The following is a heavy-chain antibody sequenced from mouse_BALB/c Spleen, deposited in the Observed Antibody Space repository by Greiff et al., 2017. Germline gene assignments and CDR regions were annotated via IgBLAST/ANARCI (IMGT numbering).Heavy chain of an antibody. CDR1: GFDFSRYW. CDR2: INPDSSTI. Sequence: EVKVVESGGGLVQPGGSLKLSCAASGFDFSRYWMSWVRQAPGKGLEWIGEINPDSSTINYTPSLKDKFIISRDNAKNTLYLQMSKVRSEDTALYYCARGYRYYAMDYWGQGTSVTVSS. J-gene: IGHJ4*01. CDR3: ARGYRYYAMDY. V-gene: IGHV4-1*02. D-gene: IGHD3-1*01.